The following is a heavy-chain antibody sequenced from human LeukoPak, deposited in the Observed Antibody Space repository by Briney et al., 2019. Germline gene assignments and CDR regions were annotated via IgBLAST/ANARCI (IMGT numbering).Heavy chain of an antibody. V-gene: IGHV3-7*01. CDR3: ARVAAAGTGIFVNFYYSMDI. J-gene: IGHJ6*03. Sequence: GRSLRLSCLASGFTFSSGDWMTWARQPPGKALEWLANIKQDGSEINNVESVKDRFSISRDNAKNSVDLQMNSLRVEDTAVYYCARVAAAGTGIFVNFYYSMDIWGKGTTVTIPS. CDR2: IKQDGSEI. D-gene: IGHD6-13*01. CDR1: GFTFSSGDW.